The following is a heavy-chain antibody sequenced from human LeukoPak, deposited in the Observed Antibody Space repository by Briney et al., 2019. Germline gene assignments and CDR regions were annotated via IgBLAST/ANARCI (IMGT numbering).Heavy chain of an antibody. CDR1: GFSFNNFA. V-gene: IGHV3-23*01. CDR2: ISHTGDMT. D-gene: IGHD6-13*01. Sequence: GGSLRLSCAASGFSFNNFAVTWVRQAPGKGLEWISTISHTGDMTYYADSVKGRFSISRDNSDNTLFLQMSSLRAEDTAIYYCAKGPLEGYSNSWRGDYWGQGTLVTVSS. CDR3: AKGPLEGYSNSWRGDY. J-gene: IGHJ4*02.